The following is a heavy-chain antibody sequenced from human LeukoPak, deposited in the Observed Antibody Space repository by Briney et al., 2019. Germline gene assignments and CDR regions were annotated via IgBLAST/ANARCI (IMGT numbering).Heavy chain of an antibody. CDR2: IIPIFGTA. CDR3: ARALPVAGRSPFDY. Sequence: ASVKVSCRASGGTFSSYAISWVRQAPGQGLEWMGGIIPIFGTANYAQKFQGRVTITADESTSTAYMELSSLRSEDTAVYYCARALPVAGRSPFDYWGQGTLVTVSS. CDR1: GGTFSSYA. D-gene: IGHD6-19*01. J-gene: IGHJ4*02. V-gene: IGHV1-69*13.